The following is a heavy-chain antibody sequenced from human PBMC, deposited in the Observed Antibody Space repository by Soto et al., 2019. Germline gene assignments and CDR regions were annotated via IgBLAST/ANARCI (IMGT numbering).Heavy chain of an antibody. J-gene: IGHJ5*02. CDR1: GFTFGTTD. CDR3: VKNSGWFNT. V-gene: IGHV3-23*01. Sequence: VGSLRLSCAASGFTFGTTDMSWVRQAPGEGLEWVSTIDGSGGITYYADSVKGRFTISRDNSRNTVYLQMNSLRGDDTALYYCVKNSGWFNTWGQGALVTVSS. D-gene: IGHD3-10*01. CDR2: IDGSGGIT.